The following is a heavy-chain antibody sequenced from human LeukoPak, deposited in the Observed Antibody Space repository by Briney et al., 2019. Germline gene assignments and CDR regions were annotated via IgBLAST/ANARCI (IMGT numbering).Heavy chain of an antibody. Sequence: SETLSLTCAVSGGSISSGGYSWSWIRQPPGKGLEWIGYSYHSGSTYYNPSLKSRVTISVDRSKNQFSLKLSSVTAADTAVYYCARAALNESTYFDYWGQGNLVTVSS. CDR3: ARAALNESTYFDY. CDR2: SYHSGST. D-gene: IGHD1-1*01. V-gene: IGHV4-30-2*01. CDR1: GGSISSGGYS. J-gene: IGHJ4*02.